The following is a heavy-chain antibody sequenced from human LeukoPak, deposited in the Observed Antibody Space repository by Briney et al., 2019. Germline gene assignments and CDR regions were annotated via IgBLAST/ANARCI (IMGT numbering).Heavy chain of an antibody. Sequence: GGSRRLSCAASGFTFSDYYMSWIRQAPGKGLEWVSYISSSGSTIYYADSVKGRFTISRDNAKNSLYLQMNSLRAEDTAVYYCATLYDFWSGYLDYWGQGTLVTVSS. CDR3: ATLYDFWSGYLDY. CDR1: GFTFSDYY. D-gene: IGHD3-3*01. J-gene: IGHJ4*02. CDR2: ISSSGSTI. V-gene: IGHV3-11*01.